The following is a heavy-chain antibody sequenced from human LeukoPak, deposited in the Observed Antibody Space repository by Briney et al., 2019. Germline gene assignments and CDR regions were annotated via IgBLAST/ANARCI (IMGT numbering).Heavy chain of an antibody. CDR1: GFTFSSYG. V-gene: IGHV3-30*02. CDR2: IRYDGSNK. D-gene: IGHD2-15*01. Sequence: GGSLRLSCAASGFTFSSYGMHWVRQAPGKGLEWVAFIRYDGSNKYYADSVKGRFTISRDNSKNMLYLQMNSLRAEDTAVYYCAKGRYCSGGSCYGPRFDYWGQGTLVTVSS. J-gene: IGHJ4*02. CDR3: AKGRYCSGGSCYGPRFDY.